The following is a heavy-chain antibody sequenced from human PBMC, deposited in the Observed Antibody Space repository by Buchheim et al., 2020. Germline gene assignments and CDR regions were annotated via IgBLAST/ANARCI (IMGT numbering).Heavy chain of an antibody. CDR3: ARLLSGLPWGD. Sequence: QLQLQESGPGPVKPSETLSLTCAVYGGSSNDYYWSWIRQPPGKGLEWIAETHHSGRTNYNSSLKSRVTISIDTSRNHFSLKLSSVTAADTAVYYCARLLSGLPWGDWGQGTL. V-gene: IGHV4-34*01. CDR2: THHSGRT. D-gene: IGHD1-26*01. J-gene: IGHJ4*02. CDR1: GGSSNDYY.